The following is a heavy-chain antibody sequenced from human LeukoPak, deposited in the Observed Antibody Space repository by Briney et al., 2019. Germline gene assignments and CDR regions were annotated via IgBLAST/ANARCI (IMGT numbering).Heavy chain of an antibody. Sequence: GGSLRLSCAASGFTFSTYGMSWVRQAPGKGLEWVSAISGSGGSTYYADSVKGRFTISRDNSKNTLYLQMNSLRAEDTAVYYCAKRSSSWYPNWFDPWGQGTLVTVSS. J-gene: IGHJ5*02. CDR3: AKRSSSWYPNWFDP. V-gene: IGHV3-23*01. D-gene: IGHD6-13*01. CDR1: GFTFSTYG. CDR2: ISGSGGST.